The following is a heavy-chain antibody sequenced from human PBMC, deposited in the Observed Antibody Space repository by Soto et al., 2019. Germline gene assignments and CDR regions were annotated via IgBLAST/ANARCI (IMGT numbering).Heavy chain of an antibody. Sequence: ASVKVSCKAPGYTFTHYYIHWVRQAPGQGLEWMGIINPNGGITTYAQKFRAGFTMTRDTSTSTVYLELSSLRSEDSAIYYCATSVNSAMAFDYWGQGTLVTVSS. CDR1: GYTFTHYY. D-gene: IGHD5-18*01. V-gene: IGHV1-46*01. J-gene: IGHJ4*02. CDR3: ATSVNSAMAFDY. CDR2: INPNGGIT.